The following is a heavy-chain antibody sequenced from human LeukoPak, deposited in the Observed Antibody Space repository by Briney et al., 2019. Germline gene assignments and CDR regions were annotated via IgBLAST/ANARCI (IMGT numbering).Heavy chain of an antibody. J-gene: IGHJ4*02. V-gene: IGHV1-69*04. CDR1: VGTFSSYA. CDR3: ARGMGYYDSSGYYSR. D-gene: IGHD3-22*01. CDR2: IIPILGIA. Sequence: GASVKVSCKSSVGTFSSYAISWVRQAPGQGLEWMGRIIPILGIANYAQKFQGRVTITADKSTSTAYMELSSLRSEDTAVYYCARGMGYYDSSGYYSRWGQGTLVTVSS.